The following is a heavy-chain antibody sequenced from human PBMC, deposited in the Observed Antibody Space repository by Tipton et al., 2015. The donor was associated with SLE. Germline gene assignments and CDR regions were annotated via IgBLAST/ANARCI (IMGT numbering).Heavy chain of an antibody. J-gene: IGHJ6*03. Sequence: SLRLSCAASGFTFSGSAMTWVRQAPGKGLEWVSYISSSGRTRDYADAVKGRFTISRDNAKNSLYLQMNSLRAEDTAVYYCAREGSSNSGYYYYMDVWGKGTTVTVSS. CDR2: ISSSGRTR. D-gene: IGHD3-10*01. CDR3: AREGSSNSGYYYYMDV. V-gene: IGHV3-48*03. CDR1: GFTFSGSA.